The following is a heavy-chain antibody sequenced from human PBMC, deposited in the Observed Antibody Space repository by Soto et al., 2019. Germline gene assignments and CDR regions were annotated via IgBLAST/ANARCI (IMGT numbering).Heavy chain of an antibody. CDR2: ISYDGSNK. J-gene: IGHJ6*03. CDR3: ASNVWSGYYYYYMDV. Sequence: GGSLRLSCAASGFTFSSYGMHWVRQAPGKGLEWVAVISYDGSNKYYADSVKGRFTISRDNSKNTLYLQMNSLRAEDTAVYYCASNVWSGYYYYYMDVWGKGTTVTVSS. V-gene: IGHV3-30*03. D-gene: IGHD3-3*01. CDR1: GFTFSSYG.